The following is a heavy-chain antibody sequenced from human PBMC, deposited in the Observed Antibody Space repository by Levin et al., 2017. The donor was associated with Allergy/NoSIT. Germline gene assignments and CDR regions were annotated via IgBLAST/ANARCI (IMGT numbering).Heavy chain of an antibody. Sequence: PGGSLRLSCAVYGGSFSGYYWSWIRQPPGKGLEWIGEINHSGSTNYNPSLKSRVTISVDTSKNQFSLKLSSVTAADTAVYYCASGPFWAPRNWGQGTLVTVSS. CDR2: INHSGST. D-gene: IGHD3-3*01. CDR3: ASGPFWAPRN. J-gene: IGHJ4*02. CDR1: GGSFSGYY. V-gene: IGHV4-34*01.